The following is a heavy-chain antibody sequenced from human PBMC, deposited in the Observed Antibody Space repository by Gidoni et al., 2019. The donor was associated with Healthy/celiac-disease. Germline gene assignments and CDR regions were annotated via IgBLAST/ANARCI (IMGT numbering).Heavy chain of an antibody. D-gene: IGHD4-17*01. CDR1: GFPFSSYA. CDR3: AKGGDYGGLGYFDY. Sequence: EVQLLESGGGLVQPGWSLRLSCAASGFPFSSYAMSWVRQAPGKGLEWVSAISGSGGSTYYADSVKGRFTISRDNSKNTLYLQMNSLRAEDTAVYYCAKGGDYGGLGYFDYWGQGTLVTVSS. V-gene: IGHV3-23*01. J-gene: IGHJ4*02. CDR2: ISGSGGST.